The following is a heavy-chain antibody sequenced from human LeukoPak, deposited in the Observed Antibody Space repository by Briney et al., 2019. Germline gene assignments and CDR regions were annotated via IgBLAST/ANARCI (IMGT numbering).Heavy chain of an antibody. V-gene: IGHV4-59*01. CDR1: GGSINNYY. CDR3: ARDSYTGSHFEDTFDI. Sequence: SETLSLTCTVSGGSINNYYWSWIRQPPGKGLEWIGHISYSGNTNYNSSLRSRVTISVDTSNNQFSLRLCSFTVPDPAVYYCARDSYTGSHFEDTFDIWGQGTMVTVSS. D-gene: IGHD1-26*01. CDR2: ISYSGNT. J-gene: IGHJ3*02.